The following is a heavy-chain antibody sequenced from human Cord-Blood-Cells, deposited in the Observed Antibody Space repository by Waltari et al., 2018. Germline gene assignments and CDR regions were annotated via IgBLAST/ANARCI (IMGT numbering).Heavy chain of an antibody. CDR1: GFTFSSYG. Sequence: QVQLVESGGGVVQPGRSLRLSCAASGFTFSSYGMHWVRQAPGKGLEGVAVISYDGSNKYYADSVKGRFTISRDNSKNTLYLQMNSLRAEDTAVYYCAGNSNYDYWGQGTLVTVSS. J-gene: IGHJ4*02. D-gene: IGHD4-4*01. CDR3: AGNSNYDY. V-gene: IGHV3-30*03. CDR2: ISYDGSNK.